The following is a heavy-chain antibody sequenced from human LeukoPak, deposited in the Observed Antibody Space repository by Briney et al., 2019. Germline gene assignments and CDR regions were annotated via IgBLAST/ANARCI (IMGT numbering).Heavy chain of an antibody. CDR2: IIPIFGTA. CDR3: ARTIAAAGTVVWYYYMDV. V-gene: IGHV1-69*13. J-gene: IGHJ6*03. Sequence: GASVKVSCKASGGTFSSYAISWVRQAPGQGLEWMGGIIPIFGTANYAQKFQGRVTITADESTSTAYMELSSLRSEDTAVYYYARTIAAAGTVVWYYYMDVWGKGTTVTVSS. D-gene: IGHD6-13*01. CDR1: GGTFSSYA.